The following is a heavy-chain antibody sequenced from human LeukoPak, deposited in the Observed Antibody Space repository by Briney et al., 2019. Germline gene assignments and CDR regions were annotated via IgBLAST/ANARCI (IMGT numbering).Heavy chain of an antibody. J-gene: IGHJ4*02. CDR2: ISTSSSYI. V-gene: IGHV3-21*01. D-gene: IGHD6-13*01. CDR1: GFTFSSNS. Sequence: GGSLRLSCVASGFTFSSNSMNWVRQAPGKWLEWVSSISTSSSYINYADSVKGRFTISRDNAKNSLYLQMNSLRAEDTAVYYCARYFISRTLDYWGQGTLVTVSS. CDR3: ARYFISRTLDY.